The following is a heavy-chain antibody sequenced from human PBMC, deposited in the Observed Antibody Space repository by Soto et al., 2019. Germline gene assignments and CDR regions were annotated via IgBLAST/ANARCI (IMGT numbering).Heavy chain of an antibody. J-gene: IGHJ4*02. CDR1: GYTFTTYT. Sequence: ASVKVSCKASGYTFTTYTLHWVRQAPGQSPEWMGWINGGTDNIRLSQKFQRRVNLTKDTSATTVYMELTSLTSEDTAVYYCARGRLAAAGRVSTFDYWGQGSLVTVSS. CDR3: ARGRLAAAGRVSTFDY. D-gene: IGHD6-13*01. CDR2: INGGTDNI. V-gene: IGHV1-3*01.